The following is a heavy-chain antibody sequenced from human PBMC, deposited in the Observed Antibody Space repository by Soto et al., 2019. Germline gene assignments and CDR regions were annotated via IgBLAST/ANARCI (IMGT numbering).Heavy chain of an antibody. CDR1: GFTFSSYA. D-gene: IGHD5-12*01. J-gene: IGHJ4*02. CDR2: VRGNGDPP. CDR3: GKSRGGNNFDFFD. V-gene: IGHV3-64D*06. Sequence: PGGYLRLSCSASGFTFSSYAMHWVRQAPGKGLEYVSGVRGNGDPPFYADSVKGRFTISRDNSKNTLYLQMSSLSADDTAVYYWGKSRGGNNFDFFDWGQGALVTVAS.